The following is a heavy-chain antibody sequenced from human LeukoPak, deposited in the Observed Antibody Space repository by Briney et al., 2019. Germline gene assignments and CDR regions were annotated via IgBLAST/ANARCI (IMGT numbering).Heavy chain of an antibody. D-gene: IGHD2-15*01. CDR3: ALPFKGYCSGGSCPHIYCGGY. CDR2: IKPIFGAA. CDR1: GGTFSTYA. Sequence: SVKVSCKASGGTFSTYAINWVRQAPGQGLEWMGGIKPIFGAAKYKQKFQGRITITADESTTTAYVELSSLRSEDTAVYYCALPFKGYCSGGSCPHIYCGGYWGQGTLVTVSS. V-gene: IGHV1-69*01. J-gene: IGHJ4*02.